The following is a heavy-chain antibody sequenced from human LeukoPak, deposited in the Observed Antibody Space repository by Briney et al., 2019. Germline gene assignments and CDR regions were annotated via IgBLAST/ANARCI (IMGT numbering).Heavy chain of an antibody. CDR2: INPNGGGT. CDR1: GYTFTSYG. J-gene: IGHJ5*02. Sequence: ASVKVSCKASGYTFTSYGISWVRQAPGQGLEWMGWINPNGGGTNYAQKFQGRVTMTRDTSISTAYMELSRLRSDDTAVYYCARGSAWRLVRGVIGWFDPWGQGTLVTVSS. D-gene: IGHD3-10*01. CDR3: ARGSAWRLVRGVIGWFDP. V-gene: IGHV1-2*02.